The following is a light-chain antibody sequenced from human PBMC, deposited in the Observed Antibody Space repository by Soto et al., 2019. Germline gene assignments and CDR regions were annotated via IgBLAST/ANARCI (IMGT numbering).Light chain of an antibody. J-gene: IGKJ1*01. V-gene: IGKV1-5*01. CDR1: KSISSW. Sequence: DIQITQSPSTLSAAVGDRVTITFRSSKSISSWLAWYQQKPGKATKLLIYDASSLESGVPSRFRGSGYGTEFTLTISSLQPDDFATYYCQQYNSYWTFGQVSKVYIK. CDR2: DAS. CDR3: QQYNSYWT.